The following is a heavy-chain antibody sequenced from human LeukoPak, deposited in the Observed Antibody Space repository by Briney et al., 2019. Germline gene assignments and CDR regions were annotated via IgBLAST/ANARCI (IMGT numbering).Heavy chain of an antibody. CDR3: ARVSVDCSGGTCYSD. J-gene: IGHJ4*02. CDR1: GYTFTLYY. Sequence: ASVKVSCKASGYTFTLYYMHWVRQAPGQGLEWMGRINPNNGGTNYAQKFQGGVTMTRDTSITTAYLELSRLRSDDTAVYFCARVSVDCSGGTCYSDWGQGTLVTVSS. D-gene: IGHD2-15*01. V-gene: IGHV1-2*06. CDR2: INPNNGGT.